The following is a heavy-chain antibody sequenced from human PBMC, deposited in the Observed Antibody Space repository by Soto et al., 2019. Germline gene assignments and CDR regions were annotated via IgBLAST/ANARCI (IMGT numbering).Heavy chain of an antibody. Sequence: GESLNISCKDSGYSFTSYWIGWARQMPGKGLEWMGIIYPGDSDTRYSPSFQGQVTISADKSISTAYLQWSSLKASDTAMYYCARVDTAMVTLAYYFDYWGQGTLVTVSS. D-gene: IGHD5-18*01. CDR1: GYSFTSYW. V-gene: IGHV5-51*01. J-gene: IGHJ4*02. CDR3: ARVDTAMVTLAYYFDY. CDR2: IYPGDSDT.